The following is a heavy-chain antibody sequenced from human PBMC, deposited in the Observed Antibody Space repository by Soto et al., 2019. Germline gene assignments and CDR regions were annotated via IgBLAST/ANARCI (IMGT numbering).Heavy chain of an antibody. CDR1: GCSISNFD. CDR2: VYYTGST. Sequence: SETLSLTCTVSGCSISNFDWSWIRQPPGKGLEWIGYVYYTGSTSYNPSLKRRVTFSADSSRGQFSLRLNSVTAAVTAVYYCARTVLGPDLLADSFVDYYYYVDVWGQGTTVTVSS. D-gene: IGHD3-9*01. CDR3: ARTVLGPDLLADSFVDYYYYVDV. J-gene: IGHJ6*03. V-gene: IGHV4-59*08.